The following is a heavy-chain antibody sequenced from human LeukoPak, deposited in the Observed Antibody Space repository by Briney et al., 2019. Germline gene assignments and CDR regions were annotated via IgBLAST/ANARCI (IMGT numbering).Heavy chain of an antibody. CDR1: GGSISSYY. CDR2: IYTSGYT. Sequence: PSETLSLTCTVSGGSISSYYWSWIRQPAGKGLEWIGRIYTSGYTNYNPSLKSRVTLSVDTSKNQFSLKLGSVTAADTAVYYCARGPFDPISWDMGFDYWGQGTLVTVSS. V-gene: IGHV4-4*07. D-gene: IGHD2-15*01. J-gene: IGHJ4*02. CDR3: ARGPFDPISWDMGFDY.